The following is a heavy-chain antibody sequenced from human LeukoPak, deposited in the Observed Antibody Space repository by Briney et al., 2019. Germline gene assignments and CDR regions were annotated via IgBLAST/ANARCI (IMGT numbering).Heavy chain of an antibody. J-gene: IGHJ3*02. V-gene: IGHV1-46*01. CDR3: ARDVSDAFDI. CDR1: GYTFTSYY. CDR2: INPSGDDT. Sequence: GASVKVSCKASGYTFTSYYMHWVRQAPGQGLEWMGIINPSGDDTSYAQKFRGRVTMTSDTSTSTVYMDLSSLTSEDTAVYYCARDVSDAFDIWGQGTVVTVSS.